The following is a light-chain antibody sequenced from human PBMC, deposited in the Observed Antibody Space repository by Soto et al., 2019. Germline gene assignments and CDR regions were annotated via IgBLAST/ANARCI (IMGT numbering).Light chain of an antibody. V-gene: IGLV2-23*01. CDR1: SSDVGSYNL. CDR2: EGS. Sequence: QSALTQPASVSGSPGQSITISCTGTSSDVGSYNLVSWYQQHPGKAPKLMIYEGSKRPSGVSNRFSGSKSGNTPSLTISGLQAEDEADYYCCSYAGSSTGVFGGGTKLTVL. CDR3: CSYAGSSTGV. J-gene: IGLJ3*02.